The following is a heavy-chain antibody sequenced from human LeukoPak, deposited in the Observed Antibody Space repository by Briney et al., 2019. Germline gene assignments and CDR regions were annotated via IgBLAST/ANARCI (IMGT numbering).Heavy chain of an antibody. CDR2: IYSGGDT. CDR1: GFTVSSNF. CDR3: ARDFCSSARCNIRWFDP. J-gene: IGHJ5*02. Sequence: GGSLRLSCAASGFTVSSNFMSWVRQAPGKGLEWVSVIYSGGDTYYADSVKGRFTISRDNSKNTLYLQMNSLRAEDTAVYYCARDFCSSARCNIRWFDPWGQRTLVTVSS. D-gene: IGHD2-2*02. V-gene: IGHV3-66*02.